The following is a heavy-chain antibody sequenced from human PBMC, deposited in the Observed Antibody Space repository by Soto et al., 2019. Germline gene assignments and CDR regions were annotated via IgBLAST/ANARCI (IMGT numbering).Heavy chain of an antibody. V-gene: IGHV1-18*01. CDR2: ISAYNGNT. D-gene: IGHD4-17*01. CDR1: GYTFTSYG. CDR3: ATDYGDEHYYYYGMDV. Sequence: QVQLVQSGAEVKKPGASVKVSCKASGYTFTSYGISWVRQAPGQGLEWMVWISAYNGNTNYAQKLQGRVTMTTDTSTSKAYMELRSLRSDDTAVYYCATDYGDEHYYYYGMDVWGQGTTVTVSS. J-gene: IGHJ6*02.